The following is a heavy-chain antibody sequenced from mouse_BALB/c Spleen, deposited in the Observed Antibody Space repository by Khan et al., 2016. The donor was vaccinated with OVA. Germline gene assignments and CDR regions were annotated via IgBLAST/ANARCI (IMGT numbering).Heavy chain of an antibody. CDR3: ARDRIDY. J-gene: IGHJ2*01. CDR2: INPTSGYT. CDR1: GYTFTSYW. Sequence: VQLQQSGAELAKPGASVKMSCKASGYTFTSYWMHWIKQRPGQGLEWIGYINPTSGYTDYTQKFKDKATLTADKSSSTAYMQLSSLTSDESAVYDCARDRIDYWGQGTALTVSS. V-gene: IGHV1-7*01.